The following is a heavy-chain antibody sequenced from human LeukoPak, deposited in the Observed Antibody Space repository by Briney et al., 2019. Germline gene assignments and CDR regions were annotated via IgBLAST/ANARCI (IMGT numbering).Heavy chain of an antibody. CDR2: IYYSGST. J-gene: IGHJ4*02. Sequence: PSETLSLTCTVSGGSISSSSYYWGWIRQPPGKGLEWIGSIYYSGSTYYNPSPKSRVTISVDTSKNQFSLKLSSVTAADTAVYYCARHEAQTIPRGDLLLDYWGQGTLVTVSS. CDR1: GGSISSSSYY. D-gene: IGHD3-10*01. CDR3: ARHEAQTIPRGDLLLDY. V-gene: IGHV4-39*01.